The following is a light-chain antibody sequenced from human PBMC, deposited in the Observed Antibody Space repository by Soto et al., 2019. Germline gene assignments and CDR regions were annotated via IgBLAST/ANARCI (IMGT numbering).Light chain of an antibody. CDR1: QSSSSY. Sequence: DIQMTQSPSSLSASVGDRVTITCRASQSSSSYLNWYQQKPGKAPELLIYAASSLQSGVPSRFSGSGSGTDFTLTISSLQPEDFATYYCQQSYSLPRTFGRGTKVEIK. J-gene: IGKJ1*01. CDR2: AAS. CDR3: QQSYSLPRT. V-gene: IGKV1-39*01.